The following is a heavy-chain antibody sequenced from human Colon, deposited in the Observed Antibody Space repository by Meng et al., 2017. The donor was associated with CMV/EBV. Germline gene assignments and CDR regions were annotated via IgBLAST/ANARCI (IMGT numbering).Heavy chain of an antibody. CDR1: GFTIRDVN. V-gene: IGHV3-11*01. CDR3: AAEPRLVPF. Sequence: GSGFTIRDVNIRLIRQTAGKGLEWVSYTMGSRSSVNEADSVKGQFTMSRDNGTNSLYLQMNRLRSAGTTIYYCAAEPRLVPFWDQGTLVTVSS. CDR2: TMGSRSSV. J-gene: IGHJ4*02. D-gene: IGHD2-8*02.